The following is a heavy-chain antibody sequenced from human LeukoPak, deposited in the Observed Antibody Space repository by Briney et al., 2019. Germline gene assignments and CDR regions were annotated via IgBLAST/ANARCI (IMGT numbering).Heavy chain of an antibody. Sequence: QAGGSLRLSCTASEFSVSNNYMSWVRQAPGKGLEWVSVLYSGGRTNYADSVRGRFSISRDNSKNTMYLQMNSLRVEDTAVYYCAKLDILTGYSPYVWGRGTTVTVSS. CDR1: EFSVSNNY. J-gene: IGHJ6*02. CDR3: AKLDILTGYSPYV. CDR2: LYSGGRT. D-gene: IGHD3-9*01. V-gene: IGHV3-66*04.